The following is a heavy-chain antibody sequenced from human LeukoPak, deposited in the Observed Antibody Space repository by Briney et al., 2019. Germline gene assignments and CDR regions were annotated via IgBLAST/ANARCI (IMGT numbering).Heavy chain of an antibody. D-gene: IGHD3/OR15-3a*01. CDR2: ISSSSSYI. V-gene: IGHV3-21*01. Sequence: PGGSLRLSCAASGFSVSRYWMSWVRQAPGKGLEWVSSISSSSSYIYYADSVKGRFTISRDNAKNSLFLQMNSLRAEDTAVYYCARGLGWLHSWGQGTLVTVSS. CDR1: GFSVSRYW. J-gene: IGHJ5*02. CDR3: ARGLGWLHS.